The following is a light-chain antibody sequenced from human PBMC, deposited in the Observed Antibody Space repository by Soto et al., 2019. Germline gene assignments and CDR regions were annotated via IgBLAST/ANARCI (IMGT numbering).Light chain of an antibody. CDR3: QQYVSSPLT. CDR1: QSVGNNY. J-gene: IGKJ4*01. CDR2: GAS. Sequence: EIVLTQSPGTLSLSPGESATLSCRASQSVGNNYLAWYQQKPGQSPRLLIYGASSRATGIPDRFRGSGSGTDFTLTISRLEPKEFAVYYCQQYVSSPLTFGGGTKVEIK. V-gene: IGKV3-20*01.